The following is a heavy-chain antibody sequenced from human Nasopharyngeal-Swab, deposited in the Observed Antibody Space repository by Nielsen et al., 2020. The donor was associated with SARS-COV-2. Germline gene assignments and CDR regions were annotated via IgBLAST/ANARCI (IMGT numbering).Heavy chain of an antibody. CDR1: GFTFSSYW. V-gene: IGHV3-7*01. CDR3: ARSRRYYYGSGAVSDYYYGMDV. Sequence: GGSLRLSCAASGFTFSSYWMSWVRKAPGKGLEGVANIKQDGSEKYYVDSVKGRFTISRDNAKNSLYLQMNSLRAEDTAVYYCARSRRYYYGSGAVSDYYYGMDVWGQGTTVTVSS. D-gene: IGHD3-10*01. J-gene: IGHJ6*02. CDR2: IKQDGSEK.